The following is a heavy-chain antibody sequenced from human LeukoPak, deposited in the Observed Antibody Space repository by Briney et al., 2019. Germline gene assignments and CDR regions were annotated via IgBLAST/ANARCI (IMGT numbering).Heavy chain of an antibody. J-gene: IGHJ4*01. CDR2: ISTDGRGT. V-gene: IGHV3-64*01. Sequence: GGSLRLSCAASGFTFSDYAMHWVRQAPGKGLEYVSAISTDGRGTYYANSVKGRFTISRDNSKNTLNLQMGSLRVEDMAVYYCATYFDSSYGYWGQEPWSPSPQ. CDR1: GFTFSDYA. D-gene: IGHD3-22*01. CDR3: ATYFDSSYGY.